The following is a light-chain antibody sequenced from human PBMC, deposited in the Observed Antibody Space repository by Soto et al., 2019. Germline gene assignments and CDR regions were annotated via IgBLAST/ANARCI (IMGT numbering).Light chain of an antibody. Sequence: QPVLTQPASVSGSPGQSITISCTGTSSDVGGYNYVSWYQQHPGTAPKLMIYDVSNRPSGVSNRFSGSKSGNTASLTISGLQAEDEADYYCSSYSSSSTWVFGGGTKLTVL. CDR1: SSDVGGYNY. CDR2: DVS. J-gene: IGLJ3*02. V-gene: IGLV2-14*01. CDR3: SSYSSSSTWV.